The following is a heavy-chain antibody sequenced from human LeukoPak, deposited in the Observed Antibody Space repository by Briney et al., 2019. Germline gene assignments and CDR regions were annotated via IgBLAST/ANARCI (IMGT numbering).Heavy chain of an antibody. D-gene: IGHD4-17*01. CDR3: ARISRGDYDVDY. CDR2: IFSNDEK. CDR1: GFSRSNARMG. J-gene: IGHJ4*02. Sequence: SGPTLVNPTDTLTLTCTVPGFSRSNARMGVSWIRQPPGKALEWLAHIFSNDEKSYSTPLKSRLTISKDTSKSQVVLTMTNMDPVDTATYYCARISRGDYDVDYWGQGTLVTVSS. V-gene: IGHV2-26*01.